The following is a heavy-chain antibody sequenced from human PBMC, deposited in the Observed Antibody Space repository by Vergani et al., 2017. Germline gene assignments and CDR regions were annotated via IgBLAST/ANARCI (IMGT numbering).Heavy chain of an antibody. CDR3: ARTESFILRYFHWAL. CDR2: IYHSGGA. CDR1: GSSTTSSSYY. D-gene: IGHD3-9*01. V-gene: IGHV4-39*01. J-gene: IGHJ4*02. Sequence: QLHLQESGPGLVKPSETLSLTCTVSGSSTTSSSYYWGWIRQPPGKGLEWIGNIYHSGGAYYNPSLKGRVTISVDTSKNQFSLEVTSVTAADTAIYFCARTESFILRYFHWALWGQGTLVTVSS.